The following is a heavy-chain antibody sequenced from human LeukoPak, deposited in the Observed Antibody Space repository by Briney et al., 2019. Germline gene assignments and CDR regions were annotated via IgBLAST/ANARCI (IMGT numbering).Heavy chain of an antibody. CDR1: GFTVSSNY. Sequence: GGSLRLSWAASGFTVSSNYMSWVRQAPGKGLGWVSVIHSGGSTYYADSVKGRFTISRDNSKNTLYLQMNSLRAEDTAVYYCARVDYDFWSGRATSYYFDYWGQGTLVTVSS. V-gene: IGHV3-53*01. CDR3: ARVDYDFWSGRATSYYFDY. J-gene: IGHJ4*02. D-gene: IGHD3-3*01. CDR2: IHSGGST.